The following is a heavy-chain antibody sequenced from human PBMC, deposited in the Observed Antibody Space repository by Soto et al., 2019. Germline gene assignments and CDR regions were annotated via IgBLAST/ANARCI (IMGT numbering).Heavy chain of an antibody. CDR3: ARGLYGWGFDY. Sequence: QVQLVESGGGVVQPGRSLRLSCAASGFTFSSYGMHWVRQAPGKGLEWVAVIWYDGSNKYYADSVKGRFTISRDNYKNTLYLQMNSLRAEDTAVYYCARGLYGWGFDYWGQGTLVTVSS. CDR1: GFTFSSYG. J-gene: IGHJ4*02. V-gene: IGHV3-33*01. D-gene: IGHD4-17*01. CDR2: IWYDGSNK.